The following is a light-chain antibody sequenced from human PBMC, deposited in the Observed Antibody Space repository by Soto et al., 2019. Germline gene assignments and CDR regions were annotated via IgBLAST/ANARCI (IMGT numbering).Light chain of an antibody. CDR2: HAS. CDR1: QNINNN. V-gene: IGKV3-15*01. Sequence: EIVMTQSPATLSVSPGERATLSCRASQNINNNLAWYQQKPGQVPRLLIYHASTGATGIPARFSGSGSGTELTLTISSVQSEDFAVYYCQQSNDWPLTFGGGTKVEIK. CDR3: QQSNDWPLT. J-gene: IGKJ4*01.